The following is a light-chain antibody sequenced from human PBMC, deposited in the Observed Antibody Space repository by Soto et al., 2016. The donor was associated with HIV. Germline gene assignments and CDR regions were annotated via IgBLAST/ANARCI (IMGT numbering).Light chain of an antibody. CDR3: NSRDSSGLHLGL. V-gene: IGLV3-19*01. Sequence: SSELTQDPAVSVALGQTVKITCQGDSLRSYYATWYQQKPGQAPVFVIYGQNNRPSGIPDRFSGSSSGHTASLTITGVQAEDEADYYCNSRDSSGLHLGLFGNGTKVTV. CDR1: SLRSYY. J-gene: IGLJ1*01. CDR2: GQN.